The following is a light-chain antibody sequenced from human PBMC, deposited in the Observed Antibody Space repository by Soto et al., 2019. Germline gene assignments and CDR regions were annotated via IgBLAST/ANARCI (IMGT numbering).Light chain of an antibody. Sequence: EIVMTQSPATLSVSPGERATLSCRASQSVSSNLAWYQQKPGQAPRLLIYGASTRATGIPARFSGSRSGTEFTLTISSLQSEDFAVYYCQHYNYCPRTFGQGTKVEIK. CDR2: GAS. V-gene: IGKV3-15*01. CDR3: QHYNYCPRT. J-gene: IGKJ1*01. CDR1: QSVSSN.